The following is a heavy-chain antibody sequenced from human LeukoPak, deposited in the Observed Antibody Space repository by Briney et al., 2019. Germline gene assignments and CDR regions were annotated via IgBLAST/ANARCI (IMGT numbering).Heavy chain of an antibody. CDR2: ISGSGGST. CDR3: ARSIAAAGDLGAFDI. V-gene: IGHV3-23*01. J-gene: IGHJ3*02. D-gene: IGHD6-6*01. CDR1: GFTFSSYA. Sequence: GGPLRLSCAASGFTFSSYAMSWVRQAPGKGLEWVSAISGSGGSTYYADSVKGRFTISRDNSKNTLYLQMNSLRAEDTAVYYCARSIAAAGDLGAFDIWGQGTMVTVSS.